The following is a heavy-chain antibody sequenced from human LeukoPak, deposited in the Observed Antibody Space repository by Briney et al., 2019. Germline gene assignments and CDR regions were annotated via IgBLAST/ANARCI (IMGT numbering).Heavy chain of an antibody. CDR1: GQSFTNYW. CDR3: ARRYYHSTEFDP. J-gene: IGHJ5*02. Sequence: GESLKISCKASGQSFTNYWIGWVRQIPAKGLEWMGIIHHPDSTTLYTPSLKGQVTISADKSISTAYLQWSSLKPADTAMYYCARRYYHSTEFDPWGQGTLVTVSS. V-gene: IGHV5-51*03. CDR2: IHHPDSTT. D-gene: IGHD3-22*01.